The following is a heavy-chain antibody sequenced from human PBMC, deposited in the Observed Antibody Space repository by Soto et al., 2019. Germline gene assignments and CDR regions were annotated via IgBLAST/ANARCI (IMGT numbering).Heavy chain of an antibody. CDR3: ARGDCSGGSCYPYYYYYYMDV. D-gene: IGHD2-15*01. CDR1: SGSISSSNW. Sequence: SETLSLTCAVSSGSISSSNWWSWVRQPPGKGLEWIGEIYHSGSTNYNPSLKSRVTISVDKSKNQFSLQLSSVTAADTAVYYCARGDCSGGSCYPYYYYYYMDVWGKGTTVTVSS. J-gene: IGHJ6*03. CDR2: IYHSGST. V-gene: IGHV4-4*02.